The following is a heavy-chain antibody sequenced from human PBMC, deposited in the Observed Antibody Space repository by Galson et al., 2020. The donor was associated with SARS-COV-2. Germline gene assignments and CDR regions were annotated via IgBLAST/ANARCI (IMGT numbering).Heavy chain of an antibody. V-gene: IGHV3-30*18. D-gene: IGHD3-9*01. CDR2: ISYDGSNK. Sequence: GGSLRLSCAASGFTFSSYGMHWVRQAPGKGLEWVAVISYDGSNKYYADSVKGRFTISRDNSKNTLYLQMNSLRAEDTAVYYCAKDLRYYDILTGYFRTYNILHYGMDVWGQGTTVTVSS. CDR1: GFTFSSYG. J-gene: IGHJ6*02. CDR3: AKDLRYYDILTGYFRTYNILHYGMDV.